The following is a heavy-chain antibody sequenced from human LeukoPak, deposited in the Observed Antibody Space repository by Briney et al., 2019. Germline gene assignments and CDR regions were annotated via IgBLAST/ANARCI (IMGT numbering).Heavy chain of an antibody. CDR2: IYSGGST. Sequence: PSETLSLTCTVSGYSLSSGYYWGWIRQPPGRELEWVSVIYSGGSTYYADSVKGRFTISRDNSKNTLYLQMNSLGAEATAVYYCARGVTAQWFDYWGQGTLVTVSS. J-gene: IGHJ4*02. CDR3: ARGVTAQWFDY. D-gene: IGHD2-21*02. V-gene: IGHV3-53*01. CDR1: GYSLSSGYY.